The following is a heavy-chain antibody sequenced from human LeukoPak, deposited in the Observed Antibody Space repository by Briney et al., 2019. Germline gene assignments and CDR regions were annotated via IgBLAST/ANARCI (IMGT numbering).Heavy chain of an antibody. V-gene: IGHV3-48*01. D-gene: IGHD6-13*01. CDR2: ISSSSSTI. CDR3: ARGSGYSSSWYFDLADY. Sequence: GGSLRLSCAASGFTFSSYAMHWVRQAPGKGLEWVSYISSSSSTIYYADSVKGRFTISRDNAKNSLYLQMNSLRAEDTAVYYCARGSGYSSSWYFDLADYWGQGTLVTVSS. CDR1: GFTFSSYA. J-gene: IGHJ4*02.